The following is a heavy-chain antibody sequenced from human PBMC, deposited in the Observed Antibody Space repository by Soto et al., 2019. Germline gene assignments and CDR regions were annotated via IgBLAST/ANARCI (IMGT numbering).Heavy chain of an antibody. J-gene: IGHJ4*02. CDR1: GFTFSSYA. CDR2: ISGSGGST. D-gene: IGHD6-13*01. V-gene: IGHV3-23*01. Sequence: EVQLLESGGGLVQPGGSLRLSCAASGFTFSSYAMSWVRKAPGKGLEWVSAISGSGGSTYYADSVKGRFTISRENSKNTLYLQMNSLRAEDTAVYYCAKDPPQSIAAAGTSYFDYWGQGTLVTVSS. CDR3: AKDPPQSIAAAGTSYFDY.